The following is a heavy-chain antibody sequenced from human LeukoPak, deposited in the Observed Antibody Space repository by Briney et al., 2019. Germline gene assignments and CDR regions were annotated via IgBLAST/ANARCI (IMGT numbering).Heavy chain of an antibody. D-gene: IGHD6-19*01. CDR3: ARVVAVAGTFPDS. J-gene: IGHJ4*02. Sequence: GSLRLSCTASGFTFGDYNMIWFRQPPGKGLEWIGNIYYTGTTYYAPSLKSRVTISIDTSKSQFSLKVSSVTAADTAVYYCARVVAVAGTFPDSWGQGTLVTVSS. CDR2: IYYTGTT. V-gene: IGHV4-39*07. CDR1: GFTFGDYN.